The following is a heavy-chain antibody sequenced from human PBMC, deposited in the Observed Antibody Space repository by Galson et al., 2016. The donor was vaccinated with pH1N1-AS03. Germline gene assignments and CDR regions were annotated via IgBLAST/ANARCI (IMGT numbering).Heavy chain of an antibody. CDR2: IAWNSGIT. Sequence: SLRLSCAASGFTLHDYAMHWVRQAPGKGPEWVSGIAWNSGITGYGDSVKGRFTLSRDNAKNSLYLQMDSLKPEDTAVYYCASDHNWNGYWGQGTLVTVSS. D-gene: IGHD1-20*01. V-gene: IGHV3-9*01. CDR3: ASDHNWNGY. J-gene: IGHJ4*02. CDR1: GFTLHDYA.